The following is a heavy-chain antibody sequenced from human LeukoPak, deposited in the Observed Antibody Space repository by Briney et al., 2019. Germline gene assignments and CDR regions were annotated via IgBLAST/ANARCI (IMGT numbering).Heavy chain of an antibody. D-gene: IGHD1-1*01. V-gene: IGHV3-21*04. CDR1: GFTFSGYS. CDR3: ARDAGTTYYFDY. Sequence: GGSLRLSCAASGFTFSGYSMNWVRQAPGKGLEWVSSLSRTSSYIYYADSVKGRFTISRDDAKNSLYLQMNSLRAEDTAVYYCARDAGTTYYFDYWGQGSLVTVSS. CDR2: LSRTSSYI. J-gene: IGHJ4*02.